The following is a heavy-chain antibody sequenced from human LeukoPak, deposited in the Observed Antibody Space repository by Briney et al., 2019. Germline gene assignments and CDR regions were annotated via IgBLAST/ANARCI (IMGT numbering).Heavy chain of an antibody. CDR1: GFTFS. CDR3: AKDGNWASVS. J-gene: IGHJ5*02. V-gene: IGHV3-30*02. Sequence: GGSLRLSCVGSGFTFSVHWVRQVPGKGLEWLTFIRHDGTDQHYADSVRGRFTISRDNSKNTEYLQMNSLRPEDTALYYCAKDGNWASVSWGQGTLVTVSS. CDR2: IRHDGTDQ. D-gene: IGHD7-27*01.